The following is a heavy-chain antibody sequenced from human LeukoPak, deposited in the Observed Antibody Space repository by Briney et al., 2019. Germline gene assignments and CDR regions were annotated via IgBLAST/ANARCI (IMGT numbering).Heavy chain of an antibody. CDR2: VSGGGDTT. D-gene: IGHD6-6*01. V-gene: IGHV3-23*01. Sequence: GRSLRLSCAASGFTFSSYAMHWVRQAPGKGLEWVSAVSGGGDTTYTADSVKGRFTISRDNSKNTIYLQMNTLITEDTALYYCAGISYSGTWPVGYWGQGTLVTVTA. CDR3: AGISYSGTWPVGY. J-gene: IGHJ4*02. CDR1: GFTFSSYA.